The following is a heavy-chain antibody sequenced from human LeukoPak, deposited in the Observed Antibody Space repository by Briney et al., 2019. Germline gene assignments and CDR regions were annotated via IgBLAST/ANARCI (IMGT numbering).Heavy chain of an antibody. Sequence: PSETLSLTCTVSGGSISSYYWSWIRQPPGKGLEWIGYIYYSGSTNYNPSLKSRVTISVDTSKNQFSLKLSSVTAADTAVYYCAASILTGYYYDYWGQGTLVTVSS. V-gene: IGHV4-59*08. CDR2: IYYSGST. J-gene: IGHJ4*02. CDR3: AASILTGYYYDY. CDR1: GGSISSYY. D-gene: IGHD3-9*01.